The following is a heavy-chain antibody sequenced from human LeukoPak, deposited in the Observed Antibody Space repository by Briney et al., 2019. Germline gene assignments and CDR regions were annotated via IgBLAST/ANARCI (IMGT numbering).Heavy chain of an antibody. V-gene: IGHV4-59*01. J-gene: IGHJ4*02. Sequence: SETLSLTCTVSGGSISSYYWSWIRQPPGKGLEWIGYIYYSGSTNYNPSLKSRVTISVDTSKNQFSLKQSSVTAADTAVYYCARDRTGTYDYWGQGTLVTVSS. CDR1: GGSISSYY. CDR2: IYYSGST. CDR3: ARDRTGTYDY. D-gene: IGHD1-1*01.